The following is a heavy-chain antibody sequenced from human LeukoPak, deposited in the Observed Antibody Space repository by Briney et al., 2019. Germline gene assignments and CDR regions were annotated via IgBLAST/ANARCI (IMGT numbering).Heavy chain of an antibody. CDR3: ARRGPNWEFFDY. V-gene: IGHV3-23*01. Sequence: GGSLRLSCAASGFTFSNHAMSWVRQAPGKGLEWVSTISGSGDSTYYADSVKGRFTISGDNSKNTLYLQMNSLRAEDTAVYYCARRGPNWEFFDYWGRGTLVTVSS. CDR1: GFTFSNHA. D-gene: IGHD3-10*01. J-gene: IGHJ4*02. CDR2: ISGSGDST.